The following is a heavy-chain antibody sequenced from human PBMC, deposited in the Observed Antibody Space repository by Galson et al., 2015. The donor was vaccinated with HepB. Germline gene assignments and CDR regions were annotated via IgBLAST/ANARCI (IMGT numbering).Heavy chain of an antibody. CDR3: ARALVVIDHWYFDL. V-gene: IGHV3-21*01. CDR2: ITNSGTYI. J-gene: IGHJ2*01. D-gene: IGHD3-22*01. Sequence: SLRLSCAASGFSFSRYSMNWVRQAPGKGLEWISSITNSGTYIHYADSVRGRFTVSRDNAKNSLYLQMNSLRAEDTAVYYCARALVVIDHWYFDLWGRGTLVTVSS. CDR1: GFSFSRYS.